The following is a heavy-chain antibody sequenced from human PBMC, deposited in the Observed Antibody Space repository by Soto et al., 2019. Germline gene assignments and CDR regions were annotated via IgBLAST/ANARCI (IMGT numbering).Heavy chain of an antibody. D-gene: IGHD6-19*01. CDR1: GFTFSSYA. CDR3: AKSVWLAPSYYFDY. Sequence: GGSLRLSCAASGFTFSSYAMSWVRQAPGKGLEWVSAISGSGGSTYYADPVKGRFTISRDNSKNTLYLQMNSLRAEDTAVYYCAKSVWLAPSYYFDYWGQGTLVTVSS. V-gene: IGHV3-23*01. J-gene: IGHJ4*02. CDR2: ISGSGGST.